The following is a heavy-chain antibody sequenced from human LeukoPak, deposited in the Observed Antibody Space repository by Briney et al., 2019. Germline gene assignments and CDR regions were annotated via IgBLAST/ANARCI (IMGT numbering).Heavy chain of an antibody. CDR1: GFILSNYR. CDR3: ARNLPAADY. V-gene: IGHV3-7*01. J-gene: IGHJ4*02. CDR2: IKQDGSEK. Sequence: GGSLRLSCAASGFILSNYRMNWVRQAPGKGLEWVANIKQDGSEKYYVDSVKGRFTISRDNAKNSLYLQMNSLRVEDTAVYYCARNLPAADYWGQGTLVTVSS. D-gene: IGHD2-2*01.